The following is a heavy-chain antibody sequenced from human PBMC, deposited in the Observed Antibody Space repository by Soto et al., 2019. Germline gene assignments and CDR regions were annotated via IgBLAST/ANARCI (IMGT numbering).Heavy chain of an antibody. CDR2: INAGNGNT. CDR3: ARDRAAAGFSDY. J-gene: IGHJ4*02. D-gene: IGHD6-13*01. CDR1: GYTFTSYA. Sequence: ASVKVSCKASGYTFTSYAMHWVRQAPGQRLEWMGWINAGNGNTKYSQKFQGRVTITRDTSASTAYMELSSLRSEDTAVYYCARDRAAAGFSDYWGQGTLVTVSS. V-gene: IGHV1-3*01.